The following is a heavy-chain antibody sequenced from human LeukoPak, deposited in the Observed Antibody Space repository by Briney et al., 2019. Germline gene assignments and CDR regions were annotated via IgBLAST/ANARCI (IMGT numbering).Heavy chain of an antibody. CDR2: IYYSGIT. CDR3: ARDGNTVTTKARSFFDY. D-gene: IGHD4-17*01. CDR1: GDSISSYF. Sequence: SETLSLTCTVSGDSISSYFWSWIRQPPGRGLEWIGYIYYSGITNCNPSLKSRATVSVDTSKNQFSLKLSSVTAADTAVYYCARDGNTVTTKARSFFDYWGQGTLVTVSS. V-gene: IGHV4-59*01. J-gene: IGHJ4*02.